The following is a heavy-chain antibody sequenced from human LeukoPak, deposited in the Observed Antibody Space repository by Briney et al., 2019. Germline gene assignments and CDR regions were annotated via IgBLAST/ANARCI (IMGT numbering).Heavy chain of an antibody. D-gene: IGHD3-22*01. CDR1: GFTYSDYY. V-gene: IGHV3-11*01. J-gene: IGHJ4*02. CDR3: ARDPDTPLYDSSSTPVF. Sequence: GGSLRLSWAASGFTYSDYYMRGLRQATGRALEWVTYISSSGSTRYNADSAKGRFTISRDNAKNSLYLQMNSLRAEDTAVYYCARDPDTPLYDSSSTPVFWGQGTLVTVSS. CDR2: ISSSGSTR.